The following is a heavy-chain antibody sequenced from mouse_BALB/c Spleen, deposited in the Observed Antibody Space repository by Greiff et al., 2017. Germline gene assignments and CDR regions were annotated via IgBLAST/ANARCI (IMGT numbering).Heavy chain of an antibody. CDR2: ISSGGSYT. CDR1: GFTFSSYA. CDR3: ARTGKPYAMDY. V-gene: IGHV5-9-4*01. J-gene: IGHJ4*01. D-gene: IGHD2-1*01. Sequence: VQLKESGGGLVKPGGSLKLSCAASGFTFSSYAMSWVRQSPEKRLEWVAEISSGGSYTYYPDTVTGRFTISRDNAKNTLYLEMSSLRSEDTAMYYCARTGKPYAMDYWGQGTSVTVSS.